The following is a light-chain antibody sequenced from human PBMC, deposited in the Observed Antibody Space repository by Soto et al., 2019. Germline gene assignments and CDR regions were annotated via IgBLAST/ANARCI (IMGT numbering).Light chain of an antibody. CDR1: QHVSSN. Sequence: EIVMTQSPATLSVSPGGSATLSCRASQHVSSNFAWYRQKPGQAPTLLIYRASTRATGIPARFSGSGSGTEFPLTISSLPSEDFAVYYCQQYNNWPYTFGQGTKLEIK. CDR2: RAS. CDR3: QQYNNWPYT. J-gene: IGKJ2*01. V-gene: IGKV3-15*01.